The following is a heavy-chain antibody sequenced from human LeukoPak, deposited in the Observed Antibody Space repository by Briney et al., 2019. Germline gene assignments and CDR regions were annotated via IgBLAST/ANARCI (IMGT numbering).Heavy chain of an antibody. Sequence: GSLRLSCAASGFTVSSKYMSWIRQAPGKGLEWIGSIYYSGSTYYNPSLKSRVTISVDTSKNQFSLKLSSVTAADTAVYYCARGTVRSQFDYWGQGTLVTVSS. V-gene: IGHV4-39*07. J-gene: IGHJ4*02. CDR2: IYYSGST. D-gene: IGHD3-16*01. CDR1: GFTVSSKY. CDR3: ARGTVRSQFDY.